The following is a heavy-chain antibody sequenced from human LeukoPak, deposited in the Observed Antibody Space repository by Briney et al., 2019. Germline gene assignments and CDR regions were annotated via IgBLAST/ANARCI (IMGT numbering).Heavy chain of an antibody. J-gene: IGHJ4*02. D-gene: IGHD6-13*01. CDR1: GYTFTGYY. V-gene: IGHV1-2*02. CDR2: INPNSGGT. CDR3: ARDPEYVTAAGTLDY. Sequence: GASVKVSCKASGYTFTGYYMHWVRQAPGQGLEWMGWINPNSGGTNYAQKFQGRVTMTRDTPISTAYMELSGLRSDDTAVYYCARDPEYVTAAGTLDYWGQGTLVTVSS.